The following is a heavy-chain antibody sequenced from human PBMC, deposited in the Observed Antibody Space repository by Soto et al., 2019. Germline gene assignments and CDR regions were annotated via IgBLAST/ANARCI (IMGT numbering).Heavy chain of an antibody. V-gene: IGHV4-31*03. J-gene: IGHJ6*02. CDR1: GGSISSGGYY. D-gene: IGHD3-22*01. Sequence: TLSLTCTVSGGSISSGGYYWSWIRQHPGKGLEWIGYIYYSGSTYYNPSLKSRVTISVDTSKNQFSLKLSSVTAADTAVYYCARERNYDSSGYSYYYGMDVWGQGTTVTVSS. CDR2: IYYSGST. CDR3: ARERNYDSSGYSYYYGMDV.